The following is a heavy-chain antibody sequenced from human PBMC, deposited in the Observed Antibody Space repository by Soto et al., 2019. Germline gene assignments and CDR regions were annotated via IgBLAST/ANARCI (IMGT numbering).Heavy chain of an antibody. CDR1: AFTFSDNY. J-gene: IGHJ5*02. CDR2: ISSSGSST. CDR3: ATGQSYYRIDP. V-gene: IGHV3-11*03. Sequence: GSLRLSCEASAFTFSDNYMTWIRQAPEKGLEWVSSISSSGSSTNYADSVKGRFTISRDNAKNSLSLQMNSLRAEDTAVYYCATGQSYYRIDPWGQGTLVTVSS. D-gene: IGHD1-26*01.